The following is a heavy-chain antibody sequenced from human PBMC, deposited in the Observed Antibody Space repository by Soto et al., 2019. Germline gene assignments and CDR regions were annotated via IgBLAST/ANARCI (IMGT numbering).Heavy chain of an antibody. CDR3: VRDEVESHPGWLDP. V-gene: IGHV1-3*05. J-gene: IGHJ5*02. CDR2: INAGYGNT. CDR1: GYTFTSYA. Sequence: QVQLVQSGAEEKKPGASVKVSCKASGYTFTSYAMHWVRQAPGQRLEWMGWINAGYGNTKYSQNLQGRVTITRDTSASTVNIELSSPGSEDTAVYYCVRDEVESHPGWLDPWGQGTLVTVSS.